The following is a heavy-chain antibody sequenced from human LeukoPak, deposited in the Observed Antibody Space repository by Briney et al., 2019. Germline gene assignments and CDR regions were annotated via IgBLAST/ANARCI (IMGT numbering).Heavy chain of an antibody. CDR2: ISGSGGST. Sequence: GGSLRLSCAASGFTFSSYAMSWVRQAPRKGLEWVSAISGSGGSTYYADSVKGRFTISRDNSKNTLYLQMNSLRAEDTAVYYCAYGSGSYLAYWGQGTLVTVSS. V-gene: IGHV3-23*01. D-gene: IGHD3-10*01. CDR1: GFTFSSYA. J-gene: IGHJ4*02. CDR3: AYGSGSYLAY.